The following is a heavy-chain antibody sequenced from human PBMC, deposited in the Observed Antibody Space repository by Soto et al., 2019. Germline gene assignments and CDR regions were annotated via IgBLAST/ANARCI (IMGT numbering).Heavy chain of an antibody. D-gene: IGHD3-22*01. J-gene: IGHJ3*02. CDR3: AKNYYDSTGFDAFDI. CDR1: GFTFSSYA. CDR2: ISGSGGST. Sequence: GGSLRLSCAASGFTFSSYATSWVRQAPGKGLEWVSAISGSGGSTYYADSVKGRFIISRDTSKNTLNLQMNSLRAEDTALYYCAKNYYDSTGFDAFDIWGQGTMVTVSS. V-gene: IGHV3-23*01.